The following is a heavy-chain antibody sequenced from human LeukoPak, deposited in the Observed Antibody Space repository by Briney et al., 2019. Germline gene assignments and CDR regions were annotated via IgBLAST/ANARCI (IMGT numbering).Heavy chain of an antibody. CDR3: ARGSSDYVWGSYRQYFDY. D-gene: IGHD3-16*02. CDR1: GGSFSGYY. V-gene: IGHV4-34*01. J-gene: IGHJ4*02. CDR2: INHSGST. Sequence: SETLSLTCAVYGGSFSGYYWSWIRQPPGKGLEWIGEINHSGSTNYNPSLTSRVTISVDTSKNQFSLKLSSVTAADTAVYYCARGSSDYVWGSYRQYFDYWGQGTLVTVSS.